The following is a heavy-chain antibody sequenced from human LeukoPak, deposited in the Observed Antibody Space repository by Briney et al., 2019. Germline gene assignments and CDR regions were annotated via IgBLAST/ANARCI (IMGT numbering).Heavy chain of an antibody. CDR1: GGTFSSYA. J-gene: IGHJ4*02. CDR2: IIPIFGTA. CDR3: ARALPRSITVAGMNF. V-gene: IGHV1-69*05. Sequence: SVKVSCKASGGTFSSYAISWVRQAPGQGLEWMGGIIPIFGTANYAQKFQGRVTITRDTSASTAYMELSSLRSEDTAVYYCARALPRSITVAGMNFWGQGTLVTVSS. D-gene: IGHD6-19*01.